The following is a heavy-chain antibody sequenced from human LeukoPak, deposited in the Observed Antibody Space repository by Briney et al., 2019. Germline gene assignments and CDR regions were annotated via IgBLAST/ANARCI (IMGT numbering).Heavy chain of an antibody. CDR2: IKQDGSEK. D-gene: IGHD3-22*01. Sequence: GGSLRLSCAASGFTFSIYWMSWVRQAPGKGLEWVANIKQDGSEKYYVDSVKGRFTISRDNAKNSVYLQMNSLRAEDTAVYYCARDRNPYYYDSSTDAFDIWGQGTMVTVSS. V-gene: IGHV3-7*01. CDR3: ARDRNPYYYDSSTDAFDI. J-gene: IGHJ3*02. CDR1: GFTFSIYW.